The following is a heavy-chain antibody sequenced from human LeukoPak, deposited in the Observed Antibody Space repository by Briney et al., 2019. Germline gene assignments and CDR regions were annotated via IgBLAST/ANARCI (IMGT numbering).Heavy chain of an antibody. Sequence: GGSLRLSCAASGFTFNNYWMSWVRQAPGKGLEWVANIKQDGSEKYYIDSVKGRFTISRDNAKKSVYLQMNSLRAEDTAVYYCARRYCGGDCHIDYWGQGTLVTVSS. CDR3: ARRYCGGDCHIDY. CDR2: IKQDGSEK. V-gene: IGHV3-7*01. CDR1: GFTFNNYW. J-gene: IGHJ4*02. D-gene: IGHD2-21*02.